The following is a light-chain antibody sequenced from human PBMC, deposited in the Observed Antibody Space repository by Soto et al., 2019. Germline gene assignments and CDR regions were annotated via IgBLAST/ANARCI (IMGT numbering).Light chain of an antibody. CDR3: QQYVTSPEWT. CDR2: GAS. J-gene: IGKJ1*01. CDR1: QSASSSY. V-gene: IGKV3-20*01. Sequence: EIVLTQSPGTLSLSPGDRATLSCRASQSASSSYLAWYQQKPGQAPRLLIYGASSRATGIPDRFSGSGSGTDFTLTISRLEPEDFAVYYCQQYVTSPEWTFGQGTKVEIK.